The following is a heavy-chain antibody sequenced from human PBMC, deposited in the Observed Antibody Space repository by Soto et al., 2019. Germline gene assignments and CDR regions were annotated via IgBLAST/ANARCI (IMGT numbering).Heavy chain of an antibody. CDR1: GFTVSNNY. J-gene: IGHJ4*02. Sequence: EVQLVESGGGLIQPGGSLRLSCAASGFTVSNNYMTWVRQAPGKGLEWVSVIFSGGSTYYANSVKGRFTISRDNSKNTVYVQKNGLRGGDRAVYYCARGSSGGGGGYWGQGTLVTVTS. V-gene: IGHV3-53*01. D-gene: IGHD3-10*01. CDR3: ARGSSGGGGGY. CDR2: IFSGGST.